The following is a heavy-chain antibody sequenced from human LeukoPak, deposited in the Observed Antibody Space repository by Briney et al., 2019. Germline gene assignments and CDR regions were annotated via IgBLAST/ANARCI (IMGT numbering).Heavy chain of an antibody. D-gene: IGHD2-2*01. CDR1: GGTFSSYA. Sequence: SVKVSCKASGGTFSSYAISRVRQAPGQGLGWMGGIIPIFGTANYAQKFQGRVTITADESTSTAYMELSSLRSEDTAVYYCARSLGTDQLLLRTFDYWGQGTLVTVSS. J-gene: IGHJ4*02. CDR3: ARSLGTDQLLLRTFDY. CDR2: IIPIFGTA. V-gene: IGHV1-69*01.